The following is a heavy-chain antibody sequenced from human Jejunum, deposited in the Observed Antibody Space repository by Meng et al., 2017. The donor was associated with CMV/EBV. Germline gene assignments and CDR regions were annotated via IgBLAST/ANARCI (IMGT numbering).Heavy chain of an antibody. CDR1: GYTFNNYG. CDR3: ARDRGQDTVVVVADRGFDP. CDR2: ISPYIGNT. Sequence: QVQLVQSGAEVKKPXXXXKXSXRAXGYTFNNYGLNWVRQAPGQGLEWMGWISPYIGNTNYAQRFQGRLTLTTDTSTDTAYMELRSLSPDDTAIYYCARDRGQDTVVVVADRGFDPWGQGTLVTVSS. D-gene: IGHD2-15*01. J-gene: IGHJ5*02. V-gene: IGHV1-18*01.